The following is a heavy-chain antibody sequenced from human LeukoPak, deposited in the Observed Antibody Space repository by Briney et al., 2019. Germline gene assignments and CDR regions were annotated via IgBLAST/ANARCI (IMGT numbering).Heavy chain of an antibody. CDR2: INWNGGST. D-gene: IGHD4-17*01. CDR1: GFTFDDYE. Sequence: GGSLRLSCAASGFTFDDYEMSWVRQAPGKGLEWVSGINWNGGSTGYADSVKGRFTISRDNAKNSLYLQMNSLRAEDTALYYCAGGSGDYSPDYWGQGTLVTVSS. CDR3: AGGSGDYSPDY. J-gene: IGHJ4*02. V-gene: IGHV3-20*04.